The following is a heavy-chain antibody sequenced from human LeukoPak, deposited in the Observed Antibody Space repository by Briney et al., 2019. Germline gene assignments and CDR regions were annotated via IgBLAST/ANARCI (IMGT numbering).Heavy chain of an antibody. CDR2: IRSKAYGETA. D-gene: IGHD1-1*01. CDR3: TRDRGAYNLYDY. CDR1: GFTFGDYA. J-gene: IGHJ4*02. Sequence: GGSLRLSCTASGFTFGDYAMSWIRQAPGKGLEWVGFIRSKAYGETADYAASVKGRFTISRNDSKAIAYLQMNSLKTEDTAVYHCTRDRGAYNLYDYWGQGTLVTVSS. V-gene: IGHV3-49*03.